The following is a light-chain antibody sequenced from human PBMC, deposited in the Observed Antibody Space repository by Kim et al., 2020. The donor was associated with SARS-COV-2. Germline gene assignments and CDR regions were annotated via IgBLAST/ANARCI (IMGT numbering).Light chain of an antibody. CDR2: GKN. J-gene: IGLJ3*02. V-gene: IGLV3-19*01. CDR1: SLRSYY. CDR3: NSRDSTGKQLV. Sequence: SSELPQDPAVSVALGQTVRITCQGDSLRSYYASWYQQKPGQAPVVVIHGKNNRPSGITDRFSGSSSGNTASLTITGAQAEDEADYYCNSRDSTGKQLVFG.